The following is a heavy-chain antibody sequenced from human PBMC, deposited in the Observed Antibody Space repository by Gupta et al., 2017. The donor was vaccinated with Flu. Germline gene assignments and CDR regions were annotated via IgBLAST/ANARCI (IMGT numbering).Heavy chain of an antibody. J-gene: IGHJ4*02. Sequence: FSNYAMNGVRQAPGKGLEWFSGINNIGARTYYTDSVQGRFTVSRDNSDNTVHLQMDRLRAEDTALYYCAKDLYTVPGALDSWGQGTLVTVSS. V-gene: IGHV3-23*01. CDR1: FSNYA. CDR2: INNIGART. CDR3: AKDLYTVPGALDS. D-gene: IGHD6-19*01.